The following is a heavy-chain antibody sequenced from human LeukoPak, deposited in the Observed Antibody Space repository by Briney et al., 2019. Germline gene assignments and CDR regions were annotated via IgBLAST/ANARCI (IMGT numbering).Heavy chain of an antibody. CDR3: ASQERGSGSYGRRGYYYYMDV. J-gene: IGHJ6*03. V-gene: IGHV1-46*03. D-gene: IGHD3-10*01. CDR1: GYTFTSYY. CDR2: INPSGGST. Sequence: GASVEVSCKASGYTFTSYYMHWVRQAPGQGLEWMGIINPSGGSTSYAQKFQGRVTMTRDTSTSTVYMELSSLRSEDTAVYYCASQERGSGSYGRRGYYYYMDVWGKGTTVTVSS.